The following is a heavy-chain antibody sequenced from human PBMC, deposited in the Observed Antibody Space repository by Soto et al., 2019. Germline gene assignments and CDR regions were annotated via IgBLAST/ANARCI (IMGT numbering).Heavy chain of an antibody. CDR3: ARDVRAYDRASYYFDY. V-gene: IGHV3-11*01. D-gene: IGHD5-12*01. Sequence: QVQLLESGGGLVKPGGSLRLSCAASGFTFSDYYMSWIRQAPGKGLESVSYISSSGSTIYYADSVKGRFTISRDNAKNSLYLQMNSLRAEDTAVYYCARDVRAYDRASYYFDYWGQGTLVTVSS. J-gene: IGHJ4*02. CDR2: ISSSGSTI. CDR1: GFTFSDYY.